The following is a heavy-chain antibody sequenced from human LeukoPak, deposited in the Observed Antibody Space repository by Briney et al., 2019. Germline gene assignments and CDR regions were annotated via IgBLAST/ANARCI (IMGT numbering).Heavy chain of an antibody. CDR2: IYTSGST. J-gene: IGHJ4*02. V-gene: IGHV4-4*07. Sequence: SETLSLTCTVSGGSISNYYWSWIRQPAGKGLEWIGRIYTSGSTNYSPSLKSRITMSVDTSKNQFSLKLSSVTAADTAVYYCARDSSRTFDYWGRGTLVTVSS. D-gene: IGHD2-2*01. CDR1: GGSISNYY. CDR3: ARDSSRTFDY.